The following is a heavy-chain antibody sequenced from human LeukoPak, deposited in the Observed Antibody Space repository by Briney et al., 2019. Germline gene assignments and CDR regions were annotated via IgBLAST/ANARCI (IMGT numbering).Heavy chain of an antibody. CDR2: IKSKTDGGTT. D-gene: IGHD1-26*01. V-gene: IGHV3-15*01. CDR1: GFTFSDAW. Sequence: GGSLRLSCAASGFTFSDAWMSWVRQAPGKGLEWVGRIKSKTDGGTTDYAAPVKGRFTISRDDSKNTLYLQMNSLKTEDTAVYYCTTRGGSFSIFNYWGQGTLVTVSS. CDR3: TTRGGSFSIFNY. J-gene: IGHJ4*02.